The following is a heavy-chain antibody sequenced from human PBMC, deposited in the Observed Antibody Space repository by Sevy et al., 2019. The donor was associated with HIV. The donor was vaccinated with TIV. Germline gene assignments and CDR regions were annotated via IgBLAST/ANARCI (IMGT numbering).Heavy chain of an antibody. J-gene: IGHJ4*02. D-gene: IGHD5-18*01. CDR2: VYHTGDT. V-gene: IGHV4-59*13. CDR3: GLGGSFGPNVDY. CDR1: GGSISSYY. Sequence: SETLSFTCSVSGGSISSYYSSWIRQSPGKGLEWIGYVYHTGDTKYNASLKSRIATSSDRSKKHFSLKLNSVTAADTAVYYCGLGGSFGPNVDYWGQGILVTVSS.